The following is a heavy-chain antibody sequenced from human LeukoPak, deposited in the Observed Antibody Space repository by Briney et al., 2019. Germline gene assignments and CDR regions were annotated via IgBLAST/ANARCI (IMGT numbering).Heavy chain of an antibody. CDR3: ARQTPWGPNGGLDY. J-gene: IGHJ4*02. Sequence: SETLSLTCAVSGYSISSGYYWGWIRQPPGKGLEWNGSIFHSGSTYYNPSLKSRVTISVGTSKNQFSLKLNSVTATDTAVYYCARQTPWGPNGGLDYWGQGTLVTVSS. CDR1: GYSISSGYY. D-gene: IGHD7-27*01. CDR2: IFHSGST. V-gene: IGHV4-38-2*01.